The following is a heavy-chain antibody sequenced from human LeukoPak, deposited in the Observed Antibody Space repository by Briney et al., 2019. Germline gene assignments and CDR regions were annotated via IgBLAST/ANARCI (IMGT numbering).Heavy chain of an antibody. Sequence: GGSLRLSCVASGFTFSSYWMTWVRQAPGKGLEWVANIKTDGSQIYYVDSVKGRFTISRDNSKNTLFLQMNSLRAEDTAVYYCARRAGAYSHPYDYWGQGTLVTVSS. V-gene: IGHV3-7*03. CDR2: IKTDGSQI. CDR1: GFTFSSYW. D-gene: IGHD4/OR15-4a*01. J-gene: IGHJ4*02. CDR3: ARRAGAYSHPYDY.